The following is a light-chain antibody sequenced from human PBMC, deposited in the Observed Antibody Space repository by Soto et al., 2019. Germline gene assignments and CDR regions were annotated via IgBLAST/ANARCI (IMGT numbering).Light chain of an antibody. Sequence: QSVLTQPASVSGSPGQSITISCTGTSSDVGGYNYVSWYQQHPGKAPKLIIYEVTHRPSGVSSRFYGSRSGNTASLTISGLQAEDEAAYYRKSRTTRNTLVFGGGTKVTVL. J-gene: IGLJ3*02. V-gene: IGLV2-14*01. CDR3: KSRTTRNTLV. CDR1: SSDVGGYNY. CDR2: EVT.